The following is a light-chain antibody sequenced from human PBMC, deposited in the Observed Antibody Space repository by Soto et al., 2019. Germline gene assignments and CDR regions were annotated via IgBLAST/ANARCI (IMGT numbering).Light chain of an antibody. CDR3: QQYNNWPRAT. CDR1: QSVSSY. Sequence: EIVMTQSPATLSVSPGERATLSCRASQSVSSYLAWYQQKPGQAPRLLLYDASNRATGIPARFSGSGSGTEFNLTISSLQSEDFGVYYCQQYNNWPRATFGGGTKVDIK. CDR2: DAS. J-gene: IGKJ4*01. V-gene: IGKV3D-15*01.